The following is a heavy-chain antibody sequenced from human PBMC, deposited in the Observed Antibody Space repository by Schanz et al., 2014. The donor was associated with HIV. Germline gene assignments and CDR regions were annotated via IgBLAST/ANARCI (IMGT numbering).Heavy chain of an antibody. V-gene: IGHV1-69*06. CDR2: IIPVFGTT. J-gene: IGHJ6*02. CDR1: GSTFMTYA. CDR3: ARGECDFWSGYCPHFHYFDLDV. Sequence: QVQLVQSGAEVKKPGSSVKVSCKASGSTFMTYAISWVRQAPGQGLEWMGGIIPVFGTTNYAQKFQGRVTITADKSTSTAYMELSSLRSEDTAVYYCARGECDFWSGYCPHFHYFDLDVWGPGTSVTVSS. D-gene: IGHD3-3*01.